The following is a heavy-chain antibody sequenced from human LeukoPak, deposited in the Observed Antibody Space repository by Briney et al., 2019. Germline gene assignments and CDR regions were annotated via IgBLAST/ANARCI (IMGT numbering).Heavy chain of an antibody. J-gene: IGHJ3*01. Sequence: PSETLSLTCTVSGDSISSYYWSWIRQPPGKGLEWIGYIYYSGSTNYNPSLKSRVTISVDTPRNQFSLRLSSVTAADTAVYYCARDPITLISGPHAFDVWGQGRMVTVSS. CDR1: GDSISSYY. CDR3: ARDPITLISGPHAFDV. CDR2: IYYSGST. D-gene: IGHD3-22*01. V-gene: IGHV4-59*01.